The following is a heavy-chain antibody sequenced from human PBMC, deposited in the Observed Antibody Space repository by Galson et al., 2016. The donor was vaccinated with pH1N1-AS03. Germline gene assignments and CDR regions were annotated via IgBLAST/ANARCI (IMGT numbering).Heavy chain of an antibody. CDR2: INREETG. CDR3: AKGRGFILDS. D-gene: IGHD5-24*01. Sequence: QAPGKGLDWVSIINREETGYYSASVQGRFTIARDSSNNVVYLQMNALRPDDTAVYYCAKGRGFILDSWGQGTLVTVSS. V-gene: IGHV3-66*02. J-gene: IGHJ4*02.